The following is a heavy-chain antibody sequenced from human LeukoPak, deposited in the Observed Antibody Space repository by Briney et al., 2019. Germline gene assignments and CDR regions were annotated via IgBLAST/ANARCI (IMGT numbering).Heavy chain of an antibody. CDR3: ARLGGGSCYDPPCYYYGMDV. Sequence: PSETLSLTCAVYGGSFSGYYWSWIRQPPGKGLEWIGYIYYSGSTYYNPSLKSRVTISVDTSKNQFSLKLSSVTAADTAVYYCARLGGGSCYDPPCYYYGMDVWGQGTTVTVSS. V-gene: IGHV4-30-4*08. D-gene: IGHD2-15*01. CDR2: IYYSGST. CDR1: GGSFSGYY. J-gene: IGHJ6*02.